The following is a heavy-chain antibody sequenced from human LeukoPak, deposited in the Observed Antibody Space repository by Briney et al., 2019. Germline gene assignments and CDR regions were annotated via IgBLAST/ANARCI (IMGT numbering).Heavy chain of an antibody. Sequence: GGSLRLSCVVSGFTFSSYEMNWVRQAPGKGLGWVSYISRSSTTIYHADSVKGRFTIPRDNAKNSLYLQMNSLRAEDTAVYYCARDPLSSSSFDYWGQGTLVTVSS. CDR1: GFTFSSYE. CDR3: ARDPLSSSSFDY. J-gene: IGHJ4*02. CDR2: ISRSSTTI. D-gene: IGHD6-13*01. V-gene: IGHV3-48*01.